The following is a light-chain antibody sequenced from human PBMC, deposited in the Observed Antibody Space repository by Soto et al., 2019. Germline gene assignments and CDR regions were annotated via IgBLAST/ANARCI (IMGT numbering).Light chain of an antibody. J-gene: IGKJ1*01. CDR1: QRVISSY. CDR2: SAS. CDR3: QQYVTYPWT. V-gene: IGKV3-20*01. Sequence: IVLTQSPGTLSLSPGERATLSCRASQRVISSYLAWLQQRPGRAPRLLIYSASKRATDIPDRFTGSGSGTDFDLTISRLEPEDFAVYYCQQYVTYPWTFGQGTKVEIK.